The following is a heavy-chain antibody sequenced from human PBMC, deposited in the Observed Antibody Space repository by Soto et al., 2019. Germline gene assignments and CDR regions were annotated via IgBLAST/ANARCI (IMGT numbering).Heavy chain of an antibody. V-gene: IGHV3-23*01. Sequence: GGSLRPSCAASGFTFRSYAMSWVRQAPGKGLEWVSAISGSGGSTYYADSVKGRFTISRDNSTNTLYLQMNSLRAEDTAVYYCAKTSIAEGYYFDYWGQGTLVTVSS. D-gene: IGHD6-6*01. CDR2: ISGSGGST. CDR1: GFTFRSYA. J-gene: IGHJ4*02. CDR3: AKTSIAEGYYFDY.